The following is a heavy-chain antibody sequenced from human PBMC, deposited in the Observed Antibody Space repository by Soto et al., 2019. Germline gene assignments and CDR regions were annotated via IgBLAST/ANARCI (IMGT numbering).Heavy chain of an antibody. J-gene: IGHJ3*01. CDR3: AYSPGWYRHDL. D-gene: IGHD6-19*01. Sequence: QVQLQESGPGLVKPSGTLSLTCAVSGDSISSPKWWTWVRQPPGKGLEWIGDMLHSGTTNYNPSLKRRVTISVDNSKNQFSLNLYSVTAADTAVYYCAYSPGWYRHDLWGPGTLVIVSS. CDR2: MLHSGTT. CDR1: GDSISSPKW. V-gene: IGHV4-4*02.